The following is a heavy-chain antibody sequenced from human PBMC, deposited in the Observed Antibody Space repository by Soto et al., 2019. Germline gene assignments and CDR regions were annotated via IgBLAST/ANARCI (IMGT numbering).Heavy chain of an antibody. J-gene: IGHJ3*02. V-gene: IGHV3-66*01. CDR2: IYSGGST. CDR1: GFTVSTKY. Sequence: GGSLRLSCAASGFTVSTKYMSWVRQAPGKGLEWVSVIYSGGSTFYADSVRGRFTISRDNSKNTVNLQMNSLRAEDTAVYYCARDRDGATGTTPAAFDIWGQGTMVTVSS. D-gene: IGHD1-1*01. CDR3: ARDRDGATGTTPAAFDI.